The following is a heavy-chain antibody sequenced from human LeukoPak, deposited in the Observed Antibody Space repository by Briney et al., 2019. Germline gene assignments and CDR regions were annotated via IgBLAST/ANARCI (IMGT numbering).Heavy chain of an antibody. Sequence: SETLSLTCTVSSGSISNYYWGWIRQPPGKGLEWIGYIFYRGSTNSNPSLKSRVTISVDTSKNQFSLKLSSVTAADTAVYYCARGIVGAVIDYWGQGTLVTVSS. CDR1: SGSISNYY. V-gene: IGHV4-59*01. CDR2: IFYRGST. CDR3: ARGIVGAVIDY. D-gene: IGHD1-26*01. J-gene: IGHJ4*02.